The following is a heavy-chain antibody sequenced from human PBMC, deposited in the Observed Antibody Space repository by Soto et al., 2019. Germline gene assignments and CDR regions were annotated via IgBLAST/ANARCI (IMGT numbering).Heavy chain of an antibody. V-gene: IGHV3-30-3*01. CDR1: GFTFSSYA. Sequence: GGSLRLSCAASGFTFSSYAMHWVRQAPGKGLEWVAVISYDGSNKYYADSVKGRFTISRDNSKNTLYLQMNSLRAEDTAVYYCARVPKEMGATLSHYYYYGMDVWGQGTTVTVSS. CDR3: ARVPKEMGATLSHYYYYGMDV. CDR2: ISYDGSNK. D-gene: IGHD1-26*01. J-gene: IGHJ6*02.